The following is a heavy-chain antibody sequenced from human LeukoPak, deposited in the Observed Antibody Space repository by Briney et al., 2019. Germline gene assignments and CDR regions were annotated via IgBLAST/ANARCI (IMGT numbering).Heavy chain of an antibody. CDR1: GFTFSDHY. D-gene: IGHD2-2*01. CDR2: IKNKANSYTT. Sequence: GGSLRLSCAASGFTFSDHYMEWVRQAPGKGLEWVGRIKNKANSYTTEYAASVKRRFTVPREDSKNALYLQMNSLKTEDTAVYYCTREGRYCSSTSCYVCLDFWGQGTLVTVSS. CDR3: TREGRYCSSTSCYVCLDF. J-gene: IGHJ4*02. V-gene: IGHV3-72*01.